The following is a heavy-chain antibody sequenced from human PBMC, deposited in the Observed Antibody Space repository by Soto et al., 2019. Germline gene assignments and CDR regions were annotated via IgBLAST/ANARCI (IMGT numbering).Heavy chain of an antibody. Sequence: ASVKVSCKVSGYTLTELSMHWVRQAPGKGLEWMGGIGADNGETNYAQKLQGRVTMTTDTSTSTAYMELRSLRSDDTAVYYCARDPYSSGWYGTNYYYYYGMDVWGQGTTVTVSS. J-gene: IGHJ6*02. V-gene: IGHV1-24*01. CDR2: IGADNGET. CDR1: GYTLTELS. D-gene: IGHD6-19*01. CDR3: ARDPYSSGWYGTNYYYYYGMDV.